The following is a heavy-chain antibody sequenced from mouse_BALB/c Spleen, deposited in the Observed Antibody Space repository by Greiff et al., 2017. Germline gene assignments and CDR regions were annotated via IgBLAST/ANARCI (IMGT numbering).Heavy chain of an antibody. CDR1: GFTFSDYY. J-gene: IGHJ4*01. Sequence: DVQLVESGGGLVKPGGSLKLSCAASGFTFSDYYMYWVRQTPEKRLEWVATISDGGSYTYYPDSVKGRFTISRDNAKNNLYLQMSSLKSEDTAMYYCARAGGNYFFYAMDYWGQGTSVTVSS. V-gene: IGHV5-4*02. D-gene: IGHD2-1*01. CDR2: ISDGGSYT. CDR3: ARAGGNYFFYAMDY.